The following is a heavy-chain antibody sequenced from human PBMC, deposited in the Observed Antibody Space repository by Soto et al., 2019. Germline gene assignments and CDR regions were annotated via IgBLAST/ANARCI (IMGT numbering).Heavy chain of an antibody. V-gene: IGHV3-33*01. D-gene: IGHD5-18*01. Sequence: QVQLVESGGGVFQPGRSLRLSCAASGFTFSTYGMHWVRQAPGKGLEWVAVIWYDGSNKYYADSVKGRFTISRDNSNNTLYLQMNSRRAEDTAVYYCARSPAGYSYGYGADYWGQGTLVTVSS. CDR2: IWYDGSNK. CDR3: ARSPAGYSYGYGADY. CDR1: GFTFSTYG. J-gene: IGHJ4*02.